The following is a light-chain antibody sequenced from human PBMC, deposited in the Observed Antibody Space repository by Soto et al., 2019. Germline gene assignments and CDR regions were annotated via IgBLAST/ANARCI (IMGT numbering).Light chain of an antibody. CDR2: DAS. V-gene: IGKV3-11*01. CDR1: QSVSSY. CDR3: QQRSTWPST. J-gene: IGKJ4*01. Sequence: EIVLTQSPATLSLSPGERATLSCRASQSVSSYLASYQQKPGQAPRLLIYDASNRATGIPARFSGSGSGTDFTLTISSLEPEDFAVYYCQQRSTWPSTFGGGTKVDIK.